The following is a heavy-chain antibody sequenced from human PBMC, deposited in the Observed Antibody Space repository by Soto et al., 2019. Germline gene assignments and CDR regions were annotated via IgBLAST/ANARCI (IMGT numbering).Heavy chain of an antibody. D-gene: IGHD2-21*01. Sequence: GGSLRLSCAASGLTFSSYAMSWVRQAPGKGLEWVSAISGSGGSTYYADSVKGRFTISRDNSKNTLYLKMNSLRAEDTAVYYCAKDLVRVLSRDVWGQGATVTVYS. V-gene: IGHV3-23*01. CDR1: GLTFSSYA. J-gene: IGHJ6*02. CDR3: AKDLVRVLSRDV. CDR2: ISGSGGST.